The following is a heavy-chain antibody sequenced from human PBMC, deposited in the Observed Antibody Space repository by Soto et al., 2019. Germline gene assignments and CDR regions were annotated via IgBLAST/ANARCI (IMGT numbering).Heavy chain of an antibody. J-gene: IGHJ4*02. Sequence: GGSLRLSCAASGFTFSSYAMSWVRQAPGKGLEWVSAIRGSGGSTYYADSVKGRFTISRDNSKNTLYLQMNSLRAEDTAVYYCAKASLGYCSSTSCYILDYWGQGTLVTVSS. V-gene: IGHV3-23*01. CDR2: IRGSGGST. D-gene: IGHD2-2*02. CDR1: GFTFSSYA. CDR3: AKASLGYCSSTSCYILDY.